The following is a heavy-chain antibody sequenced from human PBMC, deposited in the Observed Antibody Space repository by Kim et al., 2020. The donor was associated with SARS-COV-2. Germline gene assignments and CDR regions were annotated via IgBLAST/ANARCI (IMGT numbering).Heavy chain of an antibody. V-gene: IGHV3-13*01. D-gene: IGHD4-17*01. CDR3: ARMRLDDYGDYYGMDV. J-gene: IGHJ6*02. Sequence: SVKGRFTISREHAKNSLYLQMNSLRAGDTAVYYCARMRLDDYGDYYGMDVWGQGTTVTVSS.